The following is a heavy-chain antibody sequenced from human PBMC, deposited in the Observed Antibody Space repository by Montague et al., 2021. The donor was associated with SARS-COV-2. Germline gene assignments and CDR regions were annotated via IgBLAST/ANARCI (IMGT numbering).Heavy chain of an antibody. Sequence: TLSLTCTVSGDSINTGNFYWSWIRQPAGKQLEWMGRIFKSGTANYNPPLKGRVTITMDTSKNEFSLKLRYVTAADTAMYFCARGFTTGFYPYWFDLWGQGALVTVSS. CDR3: ARGFTTGFYPYWFDL. CDR2: IFKSGTA. D-gene: IGHD1-1*01. J-gene: IGHJ5*02. CDR1: GDSINTGNFY. V-gene: IGHV4-61*02.